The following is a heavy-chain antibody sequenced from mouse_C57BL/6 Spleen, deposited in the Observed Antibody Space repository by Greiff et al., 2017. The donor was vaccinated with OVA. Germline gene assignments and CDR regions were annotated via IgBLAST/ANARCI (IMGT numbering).Heavy chain of an antibody. CDR1: GFNFNDYY. CDR2: IDPENGDT. CDR3: TTLSRFAY. V-gene: IGHV14-4*01. J-gene: IGHJ3*01. D-gene: IGHD6-2*01. Sequence: EVQLQQSGAELVRPGASVKLSCTASGFNFNDYYMHWVKQRPEQGLEWIGWIDPENGDTEYASKFQGKATITADTSSNTAYLQLSSLTSEDTAVYYCTTLSRFAYWGQGTLVTVSA.